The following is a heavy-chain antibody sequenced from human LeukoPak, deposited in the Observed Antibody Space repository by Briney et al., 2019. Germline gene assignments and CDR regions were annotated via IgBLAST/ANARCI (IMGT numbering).Heavy chain of an antibody. Sequence: GGSLKLSCAASGFIFTGSTVHWVRQASGKGLEWLGRSRRKVNNYATDYAASVRGRFTISRDGSKNTAFLQMNSLRTEDTALYYCTFYGSNNDYWGQGTLVTVSS. J-gene: IGHJ4*02. V-gene: IGHV3-73*01. CDR3: TFYGSNNDY. CDR1: GFIFTGST. D-gene: IGHD3-10*01. CDR2: SRRKVNNYAT.